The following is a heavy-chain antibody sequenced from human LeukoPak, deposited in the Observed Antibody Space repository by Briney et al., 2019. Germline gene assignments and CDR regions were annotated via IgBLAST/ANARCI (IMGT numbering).Heavy chain of an antibody. CDR1: GGPISRYY. CDR2: IYYSGRT. D-gene: IGHD6-19*01. Sequence: SETLSLTCTVSGGPISRYYWSWLRQPPGKGLEWLGYIYYSGRTNYNPSLKSRVTISVDTSKNQFSLKLSSVTAADTAVYYCARENPSSGWYEYWGQGTLVTVSS. J-gene: IGHJ4*02. CDR3: ARENPSSGWYEY. V-gene: IGHV4-59*01.